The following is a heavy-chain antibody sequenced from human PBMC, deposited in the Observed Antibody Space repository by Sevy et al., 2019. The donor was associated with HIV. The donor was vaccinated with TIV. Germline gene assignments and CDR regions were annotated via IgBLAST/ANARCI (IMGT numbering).Heavy chain of an antibody. Sequence: GGSLRLSCIASGFTFSDHYMEWVRQAPGKGLEWVGRTRNKADGYTTEYAASVKGRFTISRDESKNSLHVQMNSLKAEDTAVYYCATHAGIAAAGRVYDYWGQGTLVTVSS. D-gene: IGHD6-13*01. CDR1: GFTFSDHY. J-gene: IGHJ4*02. CDR3: ATHAGIAAAGRVYDY. CDR2: TRNKADGYTT. V-gene: IGHV3-72*01.